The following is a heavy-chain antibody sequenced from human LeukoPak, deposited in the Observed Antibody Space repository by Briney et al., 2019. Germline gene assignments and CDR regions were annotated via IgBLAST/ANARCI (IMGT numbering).Heavy chain of an antibody. CDR2: ISAYNGNT. Sequence: ASVKVSCKASGYTFTSYGISWVRQAPGQGLEWMGWISAYNGNTNYAQKLQGRVTMTTDTSTSTAYMELRSLRSDDTAVCYCARDRLERYFDYYFDYWGQGTLVTVSS. J-gene: IGHJ4*02. D-gene: IGHD3-9*01. CDR3: ARDRLERYFDYYFDY. CDR1: GYTFTSYG. V-gene: IGHV1-18*01.